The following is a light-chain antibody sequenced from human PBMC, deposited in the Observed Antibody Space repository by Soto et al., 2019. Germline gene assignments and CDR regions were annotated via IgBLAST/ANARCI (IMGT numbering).Light chain of an antibody. CDR1: QSVSSSY. J-gene: IGKJ1*01. CDR2: GAS. CDR3: QHYGSSWT. V-gene: IGKV3-20*01. Sequence: EIVLTQSPGTLPLSPGERATLSCRASQSVSSSYLAWYQQKPGQAPRLLIYGASSRATGIPDRFSGSGSGTDFTLTISRLEPEDFAVYYCQHYGSSWTLGQGTKVDIK.